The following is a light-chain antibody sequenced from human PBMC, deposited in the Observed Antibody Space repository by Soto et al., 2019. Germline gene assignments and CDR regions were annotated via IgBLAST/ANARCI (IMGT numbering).Light chain of an antibody. CDR3: QQYENYWT. V-gene: IGKV1-5*01. Sequence: DIQITQSPSTPSASVGDRVTITCRASQSVRSWLAWYQQKPGKAPKLLIYDASNLESGVPSRFSGSGSGTEFTLTISNLQPDDFATYYCQQYENYWTFGQGTKVDNK. CDR1: QSVRSW. J-gene: IGKJ1*01. CDR2: DAS.